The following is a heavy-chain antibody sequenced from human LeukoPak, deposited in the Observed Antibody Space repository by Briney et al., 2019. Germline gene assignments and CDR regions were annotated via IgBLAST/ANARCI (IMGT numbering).Heavy chain of an antibody. V-gene: IGHV4-61*02. CDR1: GGSISSGTYY. D-gene: IGHD4-17*01. Sequence: SETLSLTCTVSGGSISSGTYYWSWIRQPAGKGLEWIGRIYSSGSTSYSPSLESRVTISVDTSKNRFSLKLSSVPAADPAVSYCAFHDSGDRDAFDTWGKGKMVTASS. J-gene: IGHJ3*02. CDR3: AFHDSGDRDAFDT. CDR2: IYSSGST.